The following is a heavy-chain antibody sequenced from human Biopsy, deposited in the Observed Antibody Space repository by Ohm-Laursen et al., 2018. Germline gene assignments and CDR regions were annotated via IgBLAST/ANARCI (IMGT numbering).Heavy chain of an antibody. CDR3: ARAGVGSDGTDSYYYGMDV. V-gene: IGHV1-46*01. CDR1: GNTFATYH. D-gene: IGHD5-24*01. CDR2: INPSGATT. Sequence: GSSVKVSCKASGNTFATYHIHWVRQAPGQGLEWMGVINPSGATTSFSQKFQGRITMTRDTSTGTVYMDLNSLGSEDTAVYYCARAGVGSDGTDSYYYGMDVWGPETTVTVSS. J-gene: IGHJ6*02.